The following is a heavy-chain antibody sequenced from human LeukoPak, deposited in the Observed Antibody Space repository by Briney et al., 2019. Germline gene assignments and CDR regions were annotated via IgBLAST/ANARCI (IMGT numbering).Heavy chain of an antibody. J-gene: IGHJ4*02. CDR3: AKDLGSGYYPDY. CDR1: GFTFSSYG. Sequence: GGSLRLSCAASGFTFSSYGMHWVRQAPGKGLEWVAVISYDGSNKYYADSVKGRFAISRDNSKNTLYLQMNSLRAEDTAVYYCAKDLGSGYYPDYWGQGTLVTVSS. D-gene: IGHD3-22*01. CDR2: ISYDGSNK. V-gene: IGHV3-30*18.